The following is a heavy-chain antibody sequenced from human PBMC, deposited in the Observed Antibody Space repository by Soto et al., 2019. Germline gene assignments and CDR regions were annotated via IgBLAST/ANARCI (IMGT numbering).Heavy chain of an antibody. Sequence: SGPTLVNPTQTLTLTCTFSGFSLNSRGVGVGWVRQPPGKALEWLAIVYWDDDKRYRPSLRSRLSIRKDTPKNQVVLTLTNTDPVDTATYYCVHRGPVDETGMGFDFWGQGSLVTVSS. V-gene: IGHV2-5*02. CDR1: GFSLNSRGVG. CDR2: VYWDDDK. CDR3: VHRGPVDETGMGFDF. J-gene: IGHJ4*02. D-gene: IGHD3-9*01.